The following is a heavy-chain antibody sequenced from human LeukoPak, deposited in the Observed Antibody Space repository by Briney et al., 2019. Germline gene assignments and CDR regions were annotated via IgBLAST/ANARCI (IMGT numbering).Heavy chain of an antibody. CDR1: GYTFISYY. J-gene: IGHJ6*02. D-gene: IGHD1-14*01. V-gene: IGHV1-46*01. CDR2: INPSGGST. CDR3: ARVLSTTYYYYGMDV. Sequence: GASVNVSCKASGYTFISYYMHWVRQAPGQGLEWMGIINPSGGSTSYAQKFQGRVTMTRDTSTSTVYMELSSLRSEDTAVYYCARVLSTTYYYYGMDVWGQGTTVTVSS.